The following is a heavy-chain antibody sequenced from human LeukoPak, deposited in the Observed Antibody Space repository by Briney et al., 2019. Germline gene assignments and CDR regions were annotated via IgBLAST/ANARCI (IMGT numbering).Heavy chain of an antibody. V-gene: IGHV4-39*01. D-gene: IGHD3-22*01. CDR1: GDSVSRSDSY. Sequence: SETLSLTCSVSGDSVSRSDSYWDWIRQPPGKGLEWIGTIYYSGRTYYSPSLKSRVTMSVDPSNNQFSLNLRSVTAADTAVYYCARRRYYDGSGYLEWGQGTLFSVSS. CDR3: ARRRYYDGSGYLE. CDR2: IYYSGRT. J-gene: IGHJ1*01.